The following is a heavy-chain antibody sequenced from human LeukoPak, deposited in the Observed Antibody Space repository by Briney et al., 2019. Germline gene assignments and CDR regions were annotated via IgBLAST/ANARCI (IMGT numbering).Heavy chain of an antibody. J-gene: IGHJ5*02. Sequence: SETLSLTCTVSGGSISSYYWSWIRQPPGKGLEWIGYIYYSGSTNYNPSLKSRVTISVDTSKNQFSLKLSSVTAADTAVYYCARRMSSSEFDPWGQGTLVTVSS. D-gene: IGHD6-6*01. CDR3: ARRMSSSEFDP. CDR2: IYYSGST. V-gene: IGHV4-59*12. CDR1: GGSISSYY.